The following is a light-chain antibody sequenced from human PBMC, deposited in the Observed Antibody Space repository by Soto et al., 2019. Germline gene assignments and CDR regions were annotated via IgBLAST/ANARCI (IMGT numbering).Light chain of an antibody. Sequence: EIVLTQSPATLSLSPGERATLSCRASENVRTFVDWYQQKPGQAPRLLIYGASNRATGIPARFSGSGSGTDFTLTISRLEPEDFAVYYCHQRQYWPPITFGQGTRLEIK. CDR2: GAS. CDR1: ENVRTF. CDR3: HQRQYWPPIT. V-gene: IGKV3-11*01. J-gene: IGKJ5*01.